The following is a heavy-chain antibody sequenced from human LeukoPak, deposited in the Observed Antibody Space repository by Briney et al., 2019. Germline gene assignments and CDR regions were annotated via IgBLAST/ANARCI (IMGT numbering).Heavy chain of an antibody. CDR1: GGTFSSYT. J-gene: IGHJ6*02. Sequence: ATVKVSCKASGGTFSSYTISWVRQAPGQGLEWMGRIIPILGIANYAQKLQGRVTITADKSTSTAYMELSSLRSEDTAVYYCAAYSSSWAHYYGMDVWGQGTTVTVSS. V-gene: IGHV1-69*02. CDR2: IIPILGIA. CDR3: AAYSSSWAHYYGMDV. D-gene: IGHD6-13*01.